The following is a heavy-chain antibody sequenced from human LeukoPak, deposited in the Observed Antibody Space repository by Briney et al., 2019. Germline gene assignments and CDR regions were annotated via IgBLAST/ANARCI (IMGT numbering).Heavy chain of an antibody. CDR2: ISGSGHKS. Sequence: GGSLRLSCVASRFTFSSYGMGWVGQAPGKGLECVSAISGSGHKSYYADSVEGRFTVSRDNSRNTLFLQMNSRRVEDTAVYYCARASGMIQIWPQPFGDGMDVWGQGTTVTVSS. CDR3: ARASGMIQIWPQPFGDGMDV. J-gene: IGHJ6*02. V-gene: IGHV3-23*01. D-gene: IGHD5-18*01. CDR1: RFTFSSYG.